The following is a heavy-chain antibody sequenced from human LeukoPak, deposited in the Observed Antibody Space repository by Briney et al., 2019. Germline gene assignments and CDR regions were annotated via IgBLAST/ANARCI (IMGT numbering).Heavy chain of an antibody. CDR2: INPTGGST. Sequence: ASVKVSCKASGYTFTSYYMHWVRQAPGQGLEWMGLINPTGGSTGYAQKFQGRVTMTRDMSTSTDYMELSSLRSEDTAIYYCARVFGRQLPDYWGQGTLVTVSS. J-gene: IGHJ4*02. D-gene: IGHD1-26*01. V-gene: IGHV1-46*01. CDR1: GYTFTSYY. CDR3: ARVFGRQLPDY.